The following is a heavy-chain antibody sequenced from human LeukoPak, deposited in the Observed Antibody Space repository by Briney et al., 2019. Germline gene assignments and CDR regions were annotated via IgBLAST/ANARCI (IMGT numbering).Heavy chain of an antibody. Sequence: PGGSLRLSCAASGFTFSSYEMNWVRQAPGKGLEWVSYISSSGSTIYYADSVKGRFTISRDNAKNSLYLQMNSLRAEDTAVYYCARDLPRYSSSPSLYYYYYGMDVWGQGTTVTVSS. CDR3: ARDLPRYSSSPSLYYYYYGMDV. CDR2: ISSSGSTI. D-gene: IGHD6-6*01. J-gene: IGHJ6*02. V-gene: IGHV3-48*03. CDR1: GFTFSSYE.